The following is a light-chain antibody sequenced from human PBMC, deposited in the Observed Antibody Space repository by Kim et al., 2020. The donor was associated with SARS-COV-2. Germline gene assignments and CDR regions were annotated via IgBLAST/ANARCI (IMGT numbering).Light chain of an antibody. CDR1: SSDVGANDY. CDR3: STYTTSSTYV. J-gene: IGLJ1*01. V-gene: IGLV2-14*03. Sequence: QSITISCTGTSSDVGANDYVCWYQQHPGKAPKLMIYDVRQRPSGISSRFSGSKSGNTASLTISGLQTEDEADYYCSTYTTSSTYVFGTGTKVTVL. CDR2: DVR.